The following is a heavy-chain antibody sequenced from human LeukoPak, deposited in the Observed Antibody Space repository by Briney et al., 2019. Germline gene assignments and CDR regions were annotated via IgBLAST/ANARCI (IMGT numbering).Heavy chain of an antibody. D-gene: IGHD2-15*01. CDR3: ARSYCSGGSCLDAFDI. CDR1: GFTFSSYA. Sequence: GGSPRLSCAASGFTFSSYAMSWVRQAPGKGLEWVSAISGSGGSTYYADSVKGRFTISRDNSKNTLYLQMNSLRAEDTAVYYCARSYCSGGSCLDAFDIWGQGTMVTVSS. V-gene: IGHV3-23*01. CDR2: ISGSGGST. J-gene: IGHJ3*02.